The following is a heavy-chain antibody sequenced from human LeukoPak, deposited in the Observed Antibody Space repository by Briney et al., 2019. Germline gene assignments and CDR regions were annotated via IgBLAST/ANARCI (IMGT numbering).Heavy chain of an antibody. CDR2: INPNSGGT. CDR3: ARSEVVVVPAAILRVWFDP. J-gene: IGHJ5*02. CDR1: GYTFTGYY. Sequence: ASVKVSCKASGYTFTGYYMHWVRQAPGQGLEWMGWINPNSGGTNYAQKFQGRVTMTRDTSISTAYMELSRLRSDDTAVYYCARSEVVVVPAAILRVWFDPWGQGTLVTVSS. D-gene: IGHD2-2*02. V-gene: IGHV1-2*02.